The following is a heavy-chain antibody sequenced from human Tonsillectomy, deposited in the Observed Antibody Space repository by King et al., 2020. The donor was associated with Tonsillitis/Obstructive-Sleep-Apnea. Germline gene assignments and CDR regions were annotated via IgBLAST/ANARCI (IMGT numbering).Heavy chain of an antibody. CDR1: GFSLSTSGVG. CDR3: APRPSPIAMFGVVLYYFDY. D-gene: IGHD3-10*02. Sequence: TLKESGPTLVKPTQTLTLTCTFSGFSLSTSGVGVGWIRQPPGKALEWLALIYWDDDKRYSPSLKRRITITTDTSKNQVVLTMTNMDHVDTAKYYGAPRPSPIAMFGVVLYYFDYWGQGTLVTVSS. J-gene: IGHJ4*02. V-gene: IGHV2-5*02. CDR2: IYWDDDK.